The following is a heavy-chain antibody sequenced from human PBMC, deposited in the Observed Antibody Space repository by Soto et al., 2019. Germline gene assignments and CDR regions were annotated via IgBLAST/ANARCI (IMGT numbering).Heavy chain of an antibody. D-gene: IGHD2-2*01. CDR3: ARGRKYQLVNTKFNWFDP. V-gene: IGHV4-34*01. CDR1: GGSFSGYY. J-gene: IGHJ5*02. Sequence: QVQLQQWGAGLLKPSETLSLTCAVYGGSFSGYYWNWIRQPPGKGLEWIGEVNDSGSTNYKPSRKGRVAISVDKAKTQFSRRLSSVSAADTAVYYCARGRKYQLVNTKFNWFDPWGQGTLVTVAS. CDR2: VNDSGST.